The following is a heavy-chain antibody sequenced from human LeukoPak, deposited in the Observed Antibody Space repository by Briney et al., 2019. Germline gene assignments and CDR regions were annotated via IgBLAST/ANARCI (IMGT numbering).Heavy chain of an antibody. CDR1: GFTFSSYE. Sequence: GGSLRLSCAASGFTFSSYEMNWVRQAPGKGLEWDSYISSSGSTIYYADSVKGRFTISRDNAKNSLYLQMNSLRAEDTAVYYCARALGGYCSSTSCYLRGVFDYWGQGTLVTVSS. CDR3: ARALGGYCSSTSCYLRGVFDY. J-gene: IGHJ4*02. D-gene: IGHD2-2*01. CDR2: ISSSGSTI. V-gene: IGHV3-48*03.